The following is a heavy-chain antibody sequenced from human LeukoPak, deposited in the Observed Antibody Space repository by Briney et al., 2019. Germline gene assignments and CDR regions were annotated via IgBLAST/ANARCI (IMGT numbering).Heavy chain of an antibody. CDR2: ISASGGST. CDR1: GLTFSSYA. J-gene: IGHJ4*02. Sequence: GGSLRLSCAASGLTFSSYAMSWVRQAPGKGLEWVSGISASGGSTYYADSVKGRFTISRDNSKNTLFLQMNSLKTEDTAVYYCTTEEPAEVYFDYWGQGTLVTVSS. CDR3: TTEEPAEVYFDY. D-gene: IGHD2-2*01. V-gene: IGHV3-23*01.